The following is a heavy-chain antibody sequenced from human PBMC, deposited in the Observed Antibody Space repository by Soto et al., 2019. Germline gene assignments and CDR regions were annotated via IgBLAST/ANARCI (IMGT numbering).Heavy chain of an antibody. CDR2: INSAHGKT. V-gene: IGHV1-3*04. J-gene: IGHJ4*02. Sequence: ASVKVSCKASGYTFADYAVHWVRQAPGQSLEWMGWINSAHGKTKYSQKFQARVTITRDASATTDYLELSSLRSEDTAVYYCARLVAPGKFDYWGQGTRVTVYS. D-gene: IGHD5-12*01. CDR1: GYTFADYA. CDR3: ARLVAPGKFDY.